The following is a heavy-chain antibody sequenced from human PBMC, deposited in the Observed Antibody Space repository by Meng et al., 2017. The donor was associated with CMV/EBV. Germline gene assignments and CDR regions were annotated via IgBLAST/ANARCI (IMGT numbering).Heavy chain of an antibody. D-gene: IGHD1-14*01. CDR1: GFTFGDYA. Sequence: GGSLRLSCTASGFTFGDYAMSWVRQAPGKGLEWVGFIRSKAYGGTTEYAAPVKGRFTISRDDSKSIAYLQMNSLKTEDTAVYYCTRDRPRTSEFDYWGQGTLVTVSS. CDR3: TRDRPRTSEFDY. J-gene: IGHJ4*02. V-gene: IGHV3-49*04. CDR2: IRSKAYGGTT.